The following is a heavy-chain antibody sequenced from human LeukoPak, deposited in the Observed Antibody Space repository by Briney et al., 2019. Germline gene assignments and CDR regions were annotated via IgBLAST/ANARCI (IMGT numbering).Heavy chain of an antibody. CDR1: GLTFSSYA. CDR2: ISGSGGRT. V-gene: IGHV3-23*01. CDR3: AKASNAETTQTDRPVNWFDP. J-gene: IGHJ5*02. Sequence: GGSLRLSCAASGLTFSSYANSWVRQAPGKGLEWVSAISGSGGRTYYADTVKGRFTISRDNSKNTLYLQMNSLRAEDTAVYYCAKASNAETTQTDRPVNWFDPWSKGTMVTVSS. D-gene: IGHD4-17*01.